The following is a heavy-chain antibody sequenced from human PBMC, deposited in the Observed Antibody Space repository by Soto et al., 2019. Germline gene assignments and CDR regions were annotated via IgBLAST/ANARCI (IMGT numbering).Heavy chain of an antibody. Sequence: GGSLRLSCAASGFTFSSYGMHWVRQAPGKGLEWVAVIWYDGSNKYYADSVKGRFTISRDNSKNTLYLQMNSLRAEDTAVYYCARGNRGADIVVVVAATEFDYWGQGTRVTVSS. CDR2: IWYDGSNK. CDR3: ARGNRGADIVVVVAATEFDY. D-gene: IGHD2-15*01. V-gene: IGHV3-33*01. CDR1: GFTFSSYG. J-gene: IGHJ4*02.